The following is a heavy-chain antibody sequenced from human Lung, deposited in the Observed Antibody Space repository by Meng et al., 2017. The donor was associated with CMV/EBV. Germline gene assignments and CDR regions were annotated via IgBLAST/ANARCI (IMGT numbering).Heavy chain of an antibody. CDR1: GYTFTSHD. V-gene: IGHV1-8*01. CDR3: ARNTGVY. CDR2: MNPNTGNT. D-gene: IGHD1-1*01. Sequence: SVTVSCKAYGYTFTSHDIHWVRLTKAQGLEWLGWMNPNTGNTGFAQNFQGRVAMTRNIALNTAYMELSSLTPADTAVYFCARNTGVYWGQGTLVTVSS. J-gene: IGHJ4*02.